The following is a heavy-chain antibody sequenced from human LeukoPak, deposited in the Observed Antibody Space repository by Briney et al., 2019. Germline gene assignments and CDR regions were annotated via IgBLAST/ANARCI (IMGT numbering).Heavy chain of an antibody. J-gene: IGHJ6*03. CDR2: IIPIFGTA. CDR1: GGTFSSNA. CDR3: ARTNSPGQLRSMDV. D-gene: IGHD6-6*01. Sequence: GASVKVSCKASGGTFSSNAISWVRQAPGQGLEWMGGIIPIFGTANYAQKFQGRVTITADESTSTAYMELSSLRSEDTAIYYCARTNSPGQLRSMDVWGKGTTVTVSS. V-gene: IGHV1-69*13.